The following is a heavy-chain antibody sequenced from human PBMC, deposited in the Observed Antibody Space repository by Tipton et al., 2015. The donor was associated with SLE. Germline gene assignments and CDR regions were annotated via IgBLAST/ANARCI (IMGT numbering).Heavy chain of an antibody. CDR1: GGSFSGYY. CDR3: ARGLVGGGGFDY. Sequence: LRLSCAVYGGSFSGYYWSWIRQPPGKGLEWIGEINHSGSTNYNPSLKSRVTISVDTSKNQFSLKLSSVTAADTAVHYCARGLVGGGGFDYWGQGTLVTVSS. D-gene: IGHD3-16*01. CDR2: INHSGST. J-gene: IGHJ4*02. V-gene: IGHV4-34*01.